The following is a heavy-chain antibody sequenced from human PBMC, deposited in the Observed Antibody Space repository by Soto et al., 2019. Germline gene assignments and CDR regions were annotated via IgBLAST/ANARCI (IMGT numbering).Heavy chain of an antibody. V-gene: IGHV1-69*01. CDR3: ARSSDSYGYRESWFDY. D-gene: IGHD5-18*01. J-gene: IGHJ4*02. CDR1: GGTFSSYA. CDR2: IIPIFGTA. Sequence: QVQLVQSGAEVKKPGSSVKVSCKASGGTFSSYAISWVRQAPGQVLEWMGGIIPIFGTANYAKKFQGRVKITADESTSTAYMELSSLRSEDRAVYYCARSSDSYGYRESWFDYWGQGTLVTVSS.